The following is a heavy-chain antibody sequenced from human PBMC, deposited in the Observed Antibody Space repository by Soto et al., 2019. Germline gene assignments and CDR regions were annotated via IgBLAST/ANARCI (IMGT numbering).Heavy chain of an antibody. V-gene: IGHV1-69*13. Sequence: SVKVSCKASGGTFSSYAISWVRQAPGQGLEWMGGIIPIFGTANYAQKFQGRVTITADESTSTAYMELSSLRSEDTAVYYCASPITIFGVVIHLPFEPYYYYCMDVWGQGTTVTVS. D-gene: IGHD3-3*01. CDR1: GGTFSSYA. CDR2: IIPIFGTA. J-gene: IGHJ6*02. CDR3: ASPITIFGVVIHLPFEPYYYYCMDV.